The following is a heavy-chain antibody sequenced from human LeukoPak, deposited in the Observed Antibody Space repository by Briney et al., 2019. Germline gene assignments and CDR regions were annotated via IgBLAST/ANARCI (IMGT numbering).Heavy chain of an antibody. J-gene: IGHJ4*02. CDR2: ISGSGGST. Sequence: GGSLRLSCAASGFTFSSYAMNWVRQAPGKGLEWVSRISGSGGSTYYADSVKGRFSISRDNSKNTLHLQMNSLRAEDTAVYYCARDHNYGVIDYWGQGTLVTVSS. V-gene: IGHV3-23*01. D-gene: IGHD4-17*01. CDR1: GFTFSSYA. CDR3: ARDHNYGVIDY.